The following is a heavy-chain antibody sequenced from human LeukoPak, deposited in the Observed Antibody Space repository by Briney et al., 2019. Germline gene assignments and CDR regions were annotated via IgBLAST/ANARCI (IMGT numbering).Heavy chain of an antibody. CDR2: INQSGST. D-gene: IGHD2-15*01. Sequence: SETLSLTCAVYGGSFSGYYWSWIRQPPGKGLEWIGEINQSGSTNYNPSLKSRVTISVDTSKNPFSLELASVTAADTAVYYCASVMGYCSRGSCYHFDYWGHGTXVTAXP. CDR1: GGSFSGYY. V-gene: IGHV4-34*01. J-gene: IGHJ4*01. CDR3: ASVMGYCSRGSCYHFDY.